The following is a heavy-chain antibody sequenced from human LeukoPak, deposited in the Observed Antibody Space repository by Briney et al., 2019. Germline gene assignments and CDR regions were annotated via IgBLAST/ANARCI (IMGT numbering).Heavy chain of an antibody. CDR2: INHSGST. V-gene: IGHV4-34*01. Sequence: SETLSLTCAVYGGSFSGYYWSWIRQPPGKGLEWIGEINHSGSTNYNPSLKSRVTISVDTSKNQFSLKLSSVTAADTAVYYCARGTDGDYWGQGTLVTVSS. CDR3: ARGTDGDY. CDR1: GGSFSGYY. J-gene: IGHJ4*02. D-gene: IGHD6-6*01.